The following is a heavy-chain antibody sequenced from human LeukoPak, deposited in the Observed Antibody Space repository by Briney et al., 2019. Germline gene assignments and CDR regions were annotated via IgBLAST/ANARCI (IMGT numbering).Heavy chain of an antibody. Sequence: SETLSLTCTVSGGSIRSSSYYWGWIRQPPGKGLEWIGSIYYSGSTYYNPSLKSRVTISVDTSKKQFSLKLSSVTAADTAVFYCARLVGATLTWGAFDIWGQGTMVTVSS. CDR2: IYYSGST. D-gene: IGHD1-26*01. J-gene: IGHJ3*02. CDR3: ARLVGATLTWGAFDI. V-gene: IGHV4-39*07. CDR1: GGSIRSSSYY.